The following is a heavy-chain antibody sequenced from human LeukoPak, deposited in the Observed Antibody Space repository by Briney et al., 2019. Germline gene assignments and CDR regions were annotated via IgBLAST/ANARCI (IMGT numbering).Heavy chain of an antibody. J-gene: IGHJ4*02. CDR1: GGSFSGYY. CDR2: INHSGST. V-gene: IGHV4-34*01. D-gene: IGHD3-16*02. Sequence: SETLSLTCAVYGGSFSGYYWSWIRQPPGKGLGWIGEINHSGSTNYNPSLKSRVTISVDKSKNQFSLKLSSVTAADTAVYYCARENYVWGSYRYPRGFDYWGQGTLVTVSS. CDR3: ARENYVWGSYRYPRGFDY.